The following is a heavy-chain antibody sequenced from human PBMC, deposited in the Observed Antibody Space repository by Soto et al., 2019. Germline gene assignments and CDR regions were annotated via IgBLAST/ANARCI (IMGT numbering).Heavy chain of an antibody. J-gene: IGHJ5*02. Sequence: SVKVSCKASGGTFSSYAISWVRQAPGQGLEWMGGIIPIFGTANYAQKFQGRVTITADESTSTAYMELSSLRSEDTAVYYCARQGFGELIWFDPWGQGTLVTVSS. CDR3: ARQGFGELIWFDP. CDR2: IIPIFGTA. CDR1: GGTFSSYA. V-gene: IGHV1-69*13. D-gene: IGHD3-10*01.